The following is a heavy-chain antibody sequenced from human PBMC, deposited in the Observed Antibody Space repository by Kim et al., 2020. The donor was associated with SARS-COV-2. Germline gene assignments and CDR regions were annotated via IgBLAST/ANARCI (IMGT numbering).Heavy chain of an antibody. CDR3: VKAIGKHGDWDY. CDR1: GFTFTTSW. V-gene: IGHV3-74*01. CDR2: INGDGSTT. D-gene: IGHD3-9*01. J-gene: IGHJ4*02. Sequence: GGSLRLSCAASGFTFTTSWMHWVRQAPGKGLVWVSRINGDGSTTNYADSVKGRFTISRDNSKNTLYLQMNSLRAEDTALYYCVKAIGKHGDWDYWGLGTL.